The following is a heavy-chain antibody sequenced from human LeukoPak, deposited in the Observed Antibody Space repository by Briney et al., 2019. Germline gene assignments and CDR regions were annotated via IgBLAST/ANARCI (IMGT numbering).Heavy chain of an antibody. CDR2: IYYSGST. Sequence: KPSETLSLTCTVSGGSISSYYWSWIRQPPGKGLEWIGYIYYSGSTNYNPSLKGRVTISVDTSKNQFSLKLSSVTAADTAVYYCARTIAAAAFDYWGQGTLVTVSS. D-gene: IGHD6-13*01. J-gene: IGHJ4*02. CDR1: GGSISSYY. CDR3: ARTIAAAAFDY. V-gene: IGHV4-59*01.